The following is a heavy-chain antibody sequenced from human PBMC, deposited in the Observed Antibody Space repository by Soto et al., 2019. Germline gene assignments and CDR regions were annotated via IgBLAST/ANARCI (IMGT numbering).Heavy chain of an antibody. V-gene: IGHV1-18*01. Sequence: QVQLLQSGAEVRKPGASVNVSCKASGYTFTSFSMRWVRQAPGQGLEWMGWISPYNDNTYYAQKFQGRVTYTTDTPTSTAYMELRSLRSDDTAVYYCARQKAYSYAGMDNWGQGTLVSVAS. D-gene: IGHD5-18*01. CDR2: ISPYNDNT. CDR3: ARQKAYSYAGMDN. CDR1: GYTFTSFS. J-gene: IGHJ4*02.